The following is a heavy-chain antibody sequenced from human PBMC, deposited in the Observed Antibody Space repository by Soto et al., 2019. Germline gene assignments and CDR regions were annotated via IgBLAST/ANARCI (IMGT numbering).Heavy chain of an antibody. V-gene: IGHV1-3*01. CDR3: ARDSITMTKNWFDP. J-gene: IGHJ5*02. D-gene: IGHD3-22*01. Sequence: ASVEVSCKASGYTFTSYDSHCVRPAPGQRLEWMGWINAGNGNTKYSQKFQGRVTITRDTSASTAYMELSSLRSEDTAVYYCARDSITMTKNWFDPWGQGTRVNVSA. CDR2: INAGNGNT. CDR1: GYTFTSYD.